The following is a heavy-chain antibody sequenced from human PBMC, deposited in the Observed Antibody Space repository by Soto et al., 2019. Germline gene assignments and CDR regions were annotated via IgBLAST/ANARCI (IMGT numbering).Heavy chain of an antibody. D-gene: IGHD3-3*01. Sequence: GSLRLSCAASGFTLSSYAMSWVRQAPGKGLEWVSAISGSGGSTYYADSVKGRFTISRDNFKNTLYLQMNSLRAEDTAVYYCAKDLEDYDFWSGCGMDVWGQGTTVTVSS. V-gene: IGHV3-23*01. CDR2: ISGSGGST. CDR1: GFTLSSYA. J-gene: IGHJ6*02. CDR3: AKDLEDYDFWSGCGMDV.